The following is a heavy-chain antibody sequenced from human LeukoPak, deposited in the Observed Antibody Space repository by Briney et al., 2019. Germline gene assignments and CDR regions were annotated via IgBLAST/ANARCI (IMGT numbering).Heavy chain of an antibody. CDR3: VKDNKYSSGWYYFDY. CDR2: ISSNGGST. D-gene: IGHD6-19*01. V-gene: IGHV3-64D*06. CDR1: GFTFSSYA. J-gene: IGHJ4*02. Sequence: PGGSLRLSCSASGFTFSSYAMHWVRQAPGKGLEYVSAISSNGGSTYYADSVEGRFTISRDNSKNTLYLQMSSLRAEDTAVYHCVKDNKYSSGWYYFDYWGQGTLVTVSS.